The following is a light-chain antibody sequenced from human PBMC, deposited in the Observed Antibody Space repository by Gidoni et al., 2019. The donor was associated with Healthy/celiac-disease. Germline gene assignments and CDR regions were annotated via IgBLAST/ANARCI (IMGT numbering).Light chain of an antibody. V-gene: IGLV2-14*01. CDR3: SSYTSSSTLHYV. J-gene: IGLJ1*01. Sequence: QSALTQPASVSASPGQSITISCTGTSRVVGGYNYVSWYQQPPGKAPKLMIYEVSNRPSGVSNRFSGSKSGNTASLTISGLQAEDEADYYCSSYTSSSTLHYVFGTGTKVTVL. CDR1: SRVVGGYNY. CDR2: EVS.